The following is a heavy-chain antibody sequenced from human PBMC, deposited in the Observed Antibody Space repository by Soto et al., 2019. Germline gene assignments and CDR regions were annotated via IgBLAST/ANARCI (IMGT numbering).Heavy chain of an antibody. J-gene: IGHJ4*02. CDR1: GGSISSGDYY. CDR3: ASTSYGYIVYDY. D-gene: IGHD5-18*01. CDR2: IYNSGST. Sequence: QVQLQESGPGLVKPSQTLSLTCTVSGGSISSGDYYWSWIRQPPGKGLEWIGYIYNSGSTCYNPSLKSRVTISVDTSKNQFSLKLSSVTAAATAVYYCASTSYGYIVYDYWGQGTLVTVSS. V-gene: IGHV4-30-4*01.